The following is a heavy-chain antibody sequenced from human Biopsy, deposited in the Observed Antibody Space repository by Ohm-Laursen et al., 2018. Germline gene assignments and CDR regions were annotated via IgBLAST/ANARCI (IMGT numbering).Heavy chain of an antibody. CDR2: IWYDGTEK. CDR3: ARDRYYGSENYFSHYNMDV. V-gene: IGHV3-33*01. Sequence: SLRLSCAASGFTFSGYGMHWVRQAPGKGLEWVAVIWYDGTEKFYADSVKGRFTISRDNSKNTLYLHMNSLRAADTAVYYCARDRYYGSENYFSHYNMDVWGQGTTVTVSS. D-gene: IGHD3-10*01. CDR1: GFTFSGYG. J-gene: IGHJ6*03.